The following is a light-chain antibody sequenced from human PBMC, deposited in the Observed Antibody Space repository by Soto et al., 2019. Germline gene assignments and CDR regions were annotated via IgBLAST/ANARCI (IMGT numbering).Light chain of an antibody. CDR1: SSNIGGNS. CDR2: DDN. J-gene: IGLJ1*01. CDR3: GSWDSSVSAYV. Sequence: QSVLTQPPSVSAALGQKVTISCSGSSSNIGGNSVSWYQQLPGTAPKLLIYDDNKRPSGIPDRFSGSKSGTSATLAITGFQTGAKAGYYCGSWDSSVSAYVFGTGTKGTVL. V-gene: IGLV1-51*01.